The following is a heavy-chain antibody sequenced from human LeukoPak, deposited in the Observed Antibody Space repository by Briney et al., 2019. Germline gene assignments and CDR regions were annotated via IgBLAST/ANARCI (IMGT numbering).Heavy chain of an antibody. CDR3: AKALSKAVAGDMDV. V-gene: IGHV3-23*01. D-gene: IGHD6-19*01. J-gene: IGHJ6*03. CDR1: GFTFSSYA. CDR2: ISGSGGST. Sequence: GGSLRLSCAASGFTFSSYAMSWVRQAPGKGLEWVSAISGSGGSTDYADSVKGRFTISRDNSKNTLYLQMNSLRAEDTAVYHCAKALSKAVAGDMDVWGKGTTVTVSS.